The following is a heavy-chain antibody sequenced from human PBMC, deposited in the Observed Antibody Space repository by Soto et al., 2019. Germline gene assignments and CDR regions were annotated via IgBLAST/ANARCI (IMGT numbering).Heavy chain of an antibody. Sequence: GASVKVSCKASGYTFTGYDMHWVRQAPGQGLEWMGWINPNSGGTNYAQKFQGRVTMTRDTSISTAYMELSRLRSDDTAVYYCARGSLAARLFLLKFDPWGQGTLVTVSS. V-gene: IGHV1-2*02. CDR1: GYTFTGYD. D-gene: IGHD6-6*01. CDR3: ARGSLAARLFLLKFDP. CDR2: INPNSGGT. J-gene: IGHJ5*02.